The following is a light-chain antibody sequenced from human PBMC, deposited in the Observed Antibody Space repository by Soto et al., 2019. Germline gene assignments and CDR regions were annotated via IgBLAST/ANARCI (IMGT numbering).Light chain of an antibody. J-gene: IGKJ1*01. V-gene: IGKV3-15*01. Sequence: EIVMTQSPATLSVSPGERATLSCRASQSVSSNLAWYQQKPGQAPRLLIYGASTRATDIPARFSGSGSGTEFTLTISSLQSEDFATYSCQQSFSTLSFGPGTKVEIK. CDR2: GAS. CDR1: QSVSSN. CDR3: QQSFSTLS.